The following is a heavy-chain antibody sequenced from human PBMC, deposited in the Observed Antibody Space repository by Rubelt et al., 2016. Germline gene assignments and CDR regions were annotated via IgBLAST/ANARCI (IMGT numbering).Heavy chain of an antibody. CDR3: ARDLHHYYDSSGYAFDY. CDR2: MYYSGST. J-gene: IGHJ4*02. CDR1: GGSISTTSYC. V-gene: IGHV4-39*07. D-gene: IGHD3-22*01. Sequence: QLQLQESGPGLVKPSETLSLTCTVSGGSISTTSYCWGWIRQPPGKGLEWIGSMYYSGSTNYNPSLKSRVRMSVNTSKNQFCLELSSVTAADTAVYYCARDLHHYYDSSGYAFDYWGQGTRVTVSS.